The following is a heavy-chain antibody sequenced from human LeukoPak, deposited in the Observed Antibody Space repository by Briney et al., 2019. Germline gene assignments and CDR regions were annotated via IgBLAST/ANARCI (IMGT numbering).Heavy chain of an antibody. Sequence: SQTLSLTCTASGGSISSGGYYWSWIRQHPGKGLEWIGYIYYSGSTYYNPSLKSRVTTSVDTSKNQFSLKLSSVTAADTAVYYCARETTPNSAGYAIDYWGQGTLVTVSS. CDR1: GGSISSGGYY. V-gene: IGHV4-31*03. CDR2: IYYSGST. CDR3: ARETTPNSAGYAIDY. D-gene: IGHD3-10*01. J-gene: IGHJ4*02.